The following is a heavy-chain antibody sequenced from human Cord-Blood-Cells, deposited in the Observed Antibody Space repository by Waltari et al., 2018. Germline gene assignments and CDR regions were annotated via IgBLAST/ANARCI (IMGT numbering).Heavy chain of an antibody. CDR2: IYHSGST. CDR1: GGSISSGGYS. V-gene: IGHV4-30-2*01. J-gene: IGHJ5*02. CDR3: ARVCGYDFWSGYYTGGWFDP. Sequence: QLHLQESGSGLVKPSKTLSLTCAVPGGSISSGGYSWIWIRPPPGRGLEWIGYIYHSGSTYYNPSLKSRVTISVDRSKNQFSLKLSSVTAADTAVYYCARVCGYDFWSGYYTGGWFDPWGQGTLVTVSS. D-gene: IGHD3-3*01.